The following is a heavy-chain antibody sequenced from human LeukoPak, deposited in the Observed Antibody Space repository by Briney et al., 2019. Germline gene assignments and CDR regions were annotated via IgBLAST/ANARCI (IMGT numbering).Heavy chain of an antibody. CDR1: GFTFSNYW. D-gene: IGHD2-21*02. J-gene: IGHJ4*02. CDR2: INSDGSST. CDR3: ERVYCGGNCYSPPLPDY. Sequence: GGSLRLSCAASGFTFSNYWMHWVRQAPGKGLVWVSRINSDGSSTSYADSVKGRFTISRDNAKNTLYLQMNSLRAEDTAVYYCERVYCGGNCYSPPLPDYWGQGTLVTVSA. V-gene: IGHV3-74*01.